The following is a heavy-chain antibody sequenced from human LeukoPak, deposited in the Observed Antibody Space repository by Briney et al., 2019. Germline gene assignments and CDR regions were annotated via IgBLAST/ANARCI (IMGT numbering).Heavy chain of an antibody. CDR2: IIPILGIA. CDR1: GGTFSSYA. J-gene: IGHJ6*02. D-gene: IGHD3-10*01. V-gene: IGHV1-69*04. Sequence: SVKVSCKASGGTFSSYAISWVRQAPGQGLEWMGRIIPILGIANYAQKFQGRVTITADKSTSTAYMELSSLRSEDTAVYYCARDGRGYYYYYGMDVWAKGPRSPSP. CDR3: ARDGRGYYYYYGMDV.